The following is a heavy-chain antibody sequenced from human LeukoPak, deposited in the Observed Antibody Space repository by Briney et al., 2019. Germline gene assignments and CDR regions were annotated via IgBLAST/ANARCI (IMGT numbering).Heavy chain of an antibody. Sequence: PSETLSLTCTVSGGSISSYYWSWIRQPPGKGLEWIGYIYYSGSTNYNPSLKSRVTISVDTSKNQFSLNLTSVTAADTAVYYCARGLGEGYPDSWGQGTLVTVSS. CDR1: GGSISSYY. CDR3: ARGLGEGYPDS. J-gene: IGHJ4*02. D-gene: IGHD5-24*01. V-gene: IGHV4-59*12. CDR2: IYYSGST.